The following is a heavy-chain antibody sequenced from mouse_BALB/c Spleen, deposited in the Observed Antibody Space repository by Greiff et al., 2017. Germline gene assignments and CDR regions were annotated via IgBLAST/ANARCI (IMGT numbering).Heavy chain of an antibody. Sequence: ESGPGLVKPSQSLSLTCSVTGYSITSGYYWNWIRQFPGNKLEWMGYISYDGSNNYNPSLKNRISITRDTSKNQFFLKLNSVTTEDTATYYCARRDYYYGSSYGAMDYWGQGTSVTVSS. CDR1: GYSITSGYY. V-gene: IGHV3-6*02. CDR2: ISYDGSN. CDR3: ARRDYYYGSSYGAMDY. D-gene: IGHD1-1*01. J-gene: IGHJ4*01.